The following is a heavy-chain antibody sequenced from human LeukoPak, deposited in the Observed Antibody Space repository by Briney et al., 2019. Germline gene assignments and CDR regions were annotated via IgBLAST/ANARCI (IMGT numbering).Heavy chain of an antibody. V-gene: IGHV3-48*01. Sequence: GGSLRLSCAASGFTFSSYSMNWVRQAPGKGLEWVSYISSSSSTIYYADSVKGRFTISRDNAKNSLYLQMNSLRAEDTAVYYCARGKSGYSYGTGYWGQGTLVTVSS. CDR2: ISSSSSTI. CDR3: ARGKSGYSYGTGY. D-gene: IGHD5-18*01. CDR1: GFTFSSYS. J-gene: IGHJ4*02.